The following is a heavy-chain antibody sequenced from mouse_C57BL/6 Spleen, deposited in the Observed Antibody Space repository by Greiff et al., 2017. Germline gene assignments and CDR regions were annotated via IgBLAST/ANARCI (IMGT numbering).Heavy chain of an antibody. CDR3: TRDRDSNLRHYYAMDY. J-gene: IGHJ4*01. Sequence: EVMLVESGEGLVKPGGSLKLSCAASGFTFSSYAMSWVRQTPEKRLEWVAYISSGGDYIYYADTVKGRFTISRDNARNTLYLQMSSLKSEDTAMYYCTRDRDSNLRHYYAMDYWGQGTSVTVSS. CDR1: GFTFSSYA. CDR2: ISSGGDYI. V-gene: IGHV5-9-1*02. D-gene: IGHD2-5*01.